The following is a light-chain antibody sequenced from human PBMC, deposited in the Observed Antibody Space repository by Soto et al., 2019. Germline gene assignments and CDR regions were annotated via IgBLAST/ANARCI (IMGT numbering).Light chain of an antibody. V-gene: IGLV2-23*02. CDR3: CSYAGSSTFLV. J-gene: IGLJ2*01. CDR1: SSDVGSYNL. CDR2: EVS. Sequence: QSVLTQPASVSGSPGQSITISCTGTSSDVGSYNLVSWYQQHPGKAPKLMIYEVSKRPSGVSNRFSGSKSGNTASLTISGLQAGDEADYYCCSYAGSSTFLVFGGGTKLTVL.